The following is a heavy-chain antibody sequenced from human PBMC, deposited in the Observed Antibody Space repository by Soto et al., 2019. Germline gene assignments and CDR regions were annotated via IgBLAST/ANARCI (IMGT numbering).Heavy chain of an antibody. CDR2: ISGKTAKT. Sequence: QVQLVQSGAEVKKPGASVKVSCKASGYTFTSYGIIWVRQAPGQGLEWMGWISGKTAKTNYAQNLQGRVTITTDTSTSTAYMELRRLRSDDTAVYYCARVPREIILVGMDVWGQGTTVTVAS. J-gene: IGHJ6*02. CDR3: ARVPREIILVGMDV. D-gene: IGHD2-2*01. V-gene: IGHV1-18*04. CDR1: GYTFTSYG.